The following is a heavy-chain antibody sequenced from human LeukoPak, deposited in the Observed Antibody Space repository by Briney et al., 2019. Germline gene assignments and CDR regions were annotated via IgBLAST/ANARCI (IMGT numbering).Heavy chain of an antibody. J-gene: IGHJ4*02. D-gene: IGHD4/OR15-4a*01. V-gene: IGHV4-59*08. CDR2: IYYSGST. Sequence: SETLSLTCTVSGGSISSYYWSWIRQPPGKGLEWIGYIYYSGSTNYNPSLKSRVTISVDTSKNQFSLKLSSVTAADTAVYYCARLDTVCRANSRFDYWGQGTLVTVSS. CDR1: GGSISSYY. CDR3: ARLDTVCRANSRFDY.